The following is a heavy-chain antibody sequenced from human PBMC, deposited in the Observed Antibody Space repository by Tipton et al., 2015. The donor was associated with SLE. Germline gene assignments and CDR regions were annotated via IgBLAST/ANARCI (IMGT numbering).Heavy chain of an antibody. J-gene: IGHJ4*02. CDR2: INPTGTST. V-gene: IGHV1-46*01. CDR3: AGGLAVNGPFNY. D-gene: IGHD6-19*01. Sequence: QLVQSGAEVTKPGASVRVSCRAPTYYIHWVRQAPGQGLEWMGTINPTGTSTTYAQKFQGRVTVTRDTSTSTVYMQLGSLRSEDTAIYYCAGGLAVNGPFNYWGQGTLVTVSS. CDR1: TYY.